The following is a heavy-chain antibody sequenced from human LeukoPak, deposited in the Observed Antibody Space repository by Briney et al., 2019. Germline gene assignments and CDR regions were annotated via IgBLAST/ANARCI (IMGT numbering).Heavy chain of an antibody. Sequence: GGSLRLSCAASGFTFSSYGMSWVRQAPGKGLEWVSAISGSGGSTYYADSVKGRFTISRDNSKNTLYLQMNSLRAEDTAVYYCARSGPSVLWSKSFDYWGQGALVTVSS. CDR3: ARSGPSVLWSKSFDY. V-gene: IGHV3-23*01. CDR2: ISGSGGST. D-gene: IGHD3-10*01. CDR1: GFTFSSYG. J-gene: IGHJ4*02.